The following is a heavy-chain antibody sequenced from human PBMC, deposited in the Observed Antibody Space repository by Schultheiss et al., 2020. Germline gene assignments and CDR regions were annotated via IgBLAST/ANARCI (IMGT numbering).Heavy chain of an antibody. CDR3: ARTGYGGVYYFDY. CDR1: GGSISSGGYS. Sequence: SETLSLTCAVSGGSISSGGYSWSWIRQPPGKGLEWIGYIYHSGSTYYNPSLKSRVTISVDRSKNQFSLKLSAVTAADTAVYYCARTGYGGVYYFDYWGQGTLVTVSS. D-gene: IGHD3-16*01. CDR2: IYHSGST. V-gene: IGHV4-30-2*01. J-gene: IGHJ4*02.